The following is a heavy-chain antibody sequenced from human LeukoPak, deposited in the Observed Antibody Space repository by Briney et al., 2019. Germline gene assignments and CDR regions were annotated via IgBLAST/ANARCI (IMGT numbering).Heavy chain of an antibody. CDR2: INPSGGST. CDR3: ARGEWDDFWSGYEAKYNWFDP. Sequence: PGRSLRLSCAASGFTFSSYAMHWVRQAPGQGLEWMGIINPSGGSTSYAQKFQGRVTMTRDTSTSTVYMELSSLRSEDTAVYYCARGEWDDFWSGYEAKYNWFDPWGQGTLVTVSS. V-gene: IGHV1-46*01. J-gene: IGHJ5*02. CDR1: GFTFSSYA. D-gene: IGHD3-3*01.